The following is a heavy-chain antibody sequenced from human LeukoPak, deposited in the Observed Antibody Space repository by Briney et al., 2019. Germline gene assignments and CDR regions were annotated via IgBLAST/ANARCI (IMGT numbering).Heavy chain of an antibody. CDR3: ARDRQLSSIFDY. J-gene: IGHJ4*02. CDR1: GGSISSGSYY. CDR2: FFTSGST. Sequence: SETLSLTCTVSGGSISSGSYYWTWIRQPAGKGLEWIGRFFTSGSTNYNPSLKSRVSISVDTSKNQFSLKVTSVTAADTAVYYCARDRQLSSIFDYWGQGTLVTVSS. V-gene: IGHV4-61*02. D-gene: IGHD5-18*01.